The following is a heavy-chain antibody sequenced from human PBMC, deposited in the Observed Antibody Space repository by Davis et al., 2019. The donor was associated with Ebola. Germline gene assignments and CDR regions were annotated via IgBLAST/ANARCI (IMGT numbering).Heavy chain of an antibody. CDR2: INHSGST. Sequence: MPSETLSLTCAVYGGSFSGYYWSWIRQPPGKGLEWIGEINHSGSTNYNPSLKSRVTISVDTSKNQFSLKLSSVTAADTAVYYCARVHNEYGMDVWGKGTTVTVSS. V-gene: IGHV4-34*01. CDR1: GGSFSGYY. CDR3: ARVHNEYGMDV. D-gene: IGHD1-1*01. J-gene: IGHJ6*04.